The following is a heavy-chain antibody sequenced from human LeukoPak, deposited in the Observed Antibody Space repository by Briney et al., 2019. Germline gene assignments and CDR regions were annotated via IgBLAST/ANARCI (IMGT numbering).Heavy chain of an antibody. D-gene: IGHD2/OR15-2a*01. V-gene: IGHV4-59*11. Sequence: SETLSLTCTVGGGSLSGHYWGWIRQPPGKGLELVGHIYYTGTTFYNPSLNSRVTITLDTSRNQFSLRLTSVIAADTAVYYCARFSWGSFSASCFLTNWGQGALVTVSS. CDR1: GGSLSGHY. J-gene: IGHJ4*02. CDR3: ARFSWGSFSASCFLTN. CDR2: IYYTGTT.